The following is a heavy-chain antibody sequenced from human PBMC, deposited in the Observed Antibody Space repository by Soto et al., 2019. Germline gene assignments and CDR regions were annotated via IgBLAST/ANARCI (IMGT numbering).Heavy chain of an antibody. Sequence: QITLKESGPTLVEPAQTLPLTCTFSGFSLSTTGVGVGWFRQPPGKALEWLAIVYYTDDKRYRPSLRNRLSITKDTSKNQVVLTMANMGAVDTATKYCANWSVTLGRFDPWGQGIPVIVSS. CDR3: ANWSVTLGRFDP. CDR1: GFSLSTTGVG. V-gene: IGHV2-5*01. CDR2: VYYTDDK. J-gene: IGHJ5*02. D-gene: IGHD1-1*01.